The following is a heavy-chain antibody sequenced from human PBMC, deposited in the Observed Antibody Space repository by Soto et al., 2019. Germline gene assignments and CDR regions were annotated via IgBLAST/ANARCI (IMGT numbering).Heavy chain of an antibody. Sequence: QVQLVQAGAEVKKPGSSVKVSCKASGGTFSSYAFSWVRQAPGQGLEWMGGIVPFIDTANFAQKFQGRVTITADKSTSTAYMELTSLPSEDTAVYYCARGGYSSSWRFDYWGQGTLVTASS. CDR1: GGTFSSYA. CDR3: ARGGYSSSWRFDY. D-gene: IGHD6-13*01. CDR2: IVPFIDTA. J-gene: IGHJ4*02. V-gene: IGHV1-69*06.